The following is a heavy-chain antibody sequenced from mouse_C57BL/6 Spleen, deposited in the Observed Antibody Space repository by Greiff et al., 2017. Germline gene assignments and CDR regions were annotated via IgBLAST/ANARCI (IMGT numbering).Heavy chain of an antibody. D-gene: IGHD2-4*01. CDR1: GFTFSDYG. CDR3: ARPFYYDPSWFAY. J-gene: IGHJ3*01. V-gene: IGHV5-17*01. Sequence: EVKRVESGGGLVKPGGSLKLSCAASGFTFSDYGMHWVRQAPEKGLEWVAYISSGSSTIYYADTVKGRFTISRDNAKNTLFLQMTSLRSEDTAMYYCARPFYYDPSWFAYWGQGTLVTVSA. CDR2: ISSGSSTI.